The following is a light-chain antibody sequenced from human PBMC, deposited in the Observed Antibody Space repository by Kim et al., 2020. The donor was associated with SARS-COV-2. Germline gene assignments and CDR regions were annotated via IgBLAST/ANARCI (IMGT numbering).Light chain of an antibody. Sequence: NFMLTQLHSVSESPGKTVTISCTRSSGSIASNYVQWYQQRPGSSPTTVIYEDNQRPSGVPDRFSGSIDSSSNSASLTISGLKTEDEADYYCQSYDSSLWVFGGGTKLTVL. CDR3: QSYDSSLWV. CDR2: EDN. J-gene: IGLJ3*02. CDR1: SGSIASNY. V-gene: IGLV6-57*01.